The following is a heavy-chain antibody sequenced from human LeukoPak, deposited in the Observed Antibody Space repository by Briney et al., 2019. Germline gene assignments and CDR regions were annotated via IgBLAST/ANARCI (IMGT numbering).Heavy chain of an antibody. CDR2: IGSSSHYT. V-gene: IGHV3-21*01. Sequence: GGSLRLSCAASGFTFSSYFMNWVRQAPGKGLEWVSSIGSSSHYTSYTDSVKGRFTISRDNAKNSVYLQMNSLRAEDSAVYYCARSDYSSTNCYISWGQGTLVTVSS. CDR1: GFTFSSYF. D-gene: IGHD2-2*02. CDR3: ARSDYSSTNCYIS. J-gene: IGHJ5*02.